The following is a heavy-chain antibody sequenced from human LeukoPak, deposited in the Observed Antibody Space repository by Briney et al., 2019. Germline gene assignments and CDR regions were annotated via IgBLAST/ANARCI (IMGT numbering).Heavy chain of an antibody. V-gene: IGHV3-66*01. CDR2: IYSGGST. CDR3: AREFSHIVAKSRTYYYGMDV. D-gene: IGHD5-12*01. CDR1: GFTVSSNY. Sequence: GGSLRLSCAASGFTVSSNYMSWVRQAPGKGLEWVSVIYSGGSTYYADSVKGRFTISRDNSKNTLYLQMNSLRAEDTAVYYCAREFSHIVAKSRTYYYGMDVWGQGTTVTVSS. J-gene: IGHJ6*02.